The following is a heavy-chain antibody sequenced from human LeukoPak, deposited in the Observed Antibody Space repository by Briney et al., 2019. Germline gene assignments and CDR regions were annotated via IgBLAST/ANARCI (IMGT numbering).Heavy chain of an antibody. D-gene: IGHD1-26*01. CDR3: ARDRIVGPTDAFDI. V-gene: IGHV1-8*01. Sequence: ASVKVSCKASGYTFTSNDINWVRQATGQGLEWMGWMNPNSGNTGYAQKFRGRVAMTRNTSISTAYIELSSLSSEDTAIYYCARDRIVGPTDAFDIWGQGTRVTVSS. CDR2: MNPNSGNT. J-gene: IGHJ3*02. CDR1: GYTFTSND.